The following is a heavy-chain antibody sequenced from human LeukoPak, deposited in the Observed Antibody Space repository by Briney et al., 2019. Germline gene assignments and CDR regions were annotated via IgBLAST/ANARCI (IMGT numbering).Heavy chain of an antibody. D-gene: IGHD5-12*01. J-gene: IGHJ4*02. V-gene: IGHV3-30-3*01. CDR2: ILFDGTNK. CDR3: ARDYSGYEIDY. CDR1: GFTFGSYA. Sequence: SGGSLRLSCAASGFTFGSYAMHWVRQAPGKGLEWVAVILFDGTNKRYADSVKGRLTISRHNSRNTLSLQMDSLRVEDTAVYYCARDYSGYEIDYWGQGTLVTVSS.